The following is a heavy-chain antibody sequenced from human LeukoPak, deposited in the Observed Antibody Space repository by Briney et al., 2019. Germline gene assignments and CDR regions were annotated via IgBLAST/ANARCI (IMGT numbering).Heavy chain of an antibody. CDR3: ARDAVPDSSGYLYYFDY. Sequence: ASVKVSCKASGYTFTSYGISWVRQAPGQGLEWMGWISAYNGNTNYAQKLQGRVTMTTDTSTSTAYMELRSLRSDDTAVYYCARDAVPDSSGYLYYFDYWGQGTLVTVSS. CDR2: ISAYNGNT. J-gene: IGHJ4*02. V-gene: IGHV1-18*01. D-gene: IGHD3-22*01. CDR1: GYTFTSYG.